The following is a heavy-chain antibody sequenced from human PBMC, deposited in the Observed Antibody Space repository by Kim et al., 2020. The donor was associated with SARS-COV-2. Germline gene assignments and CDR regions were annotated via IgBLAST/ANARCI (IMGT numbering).Heavy chain of an antibody. J-gene: IGHJ6*02. Sequence: SETLSLTCAVYGGSFSGYYWSWIRQPPGKGLEWIGEINHSGSTNYNPSLKSRVTISVDTSKNQFSLKLSSVTAADTAVYYCARGVGICSSTSCYYYYGMDVWGQGTTVTVSS. CDR3: ARGVGICSSTSCYYYYGMDV. CDR2: INHSGST. V-gene: IGHV4-34*01. D-gene: IGHD2-2*01. CDR1: GGSFSGYY.